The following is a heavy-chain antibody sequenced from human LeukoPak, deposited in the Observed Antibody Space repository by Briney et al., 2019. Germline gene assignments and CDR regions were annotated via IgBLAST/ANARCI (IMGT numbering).Heavy chain of an antibody. CDR3: ARESQRPPDSSLYCTNGVCYKGNYYYGMDV. V-gene: IGHV3-23*01. J-gene: IGHJ6*02. Sequence: GSLRLSCAASGFTFTSYSMSWVRQAPGKGLEWVSGTSDRGDYTYYADSVKGRFTISRDNSKNTLYLQMNSLRAEDTAVYYCARESQRPPDSSLYCTNGVCYKGNYYYGMDVWGQGTTVTVSS. D-gene: IGHD2-8*01. CDR1: GFTFTSYS. CDR2: TSDRGDYT.